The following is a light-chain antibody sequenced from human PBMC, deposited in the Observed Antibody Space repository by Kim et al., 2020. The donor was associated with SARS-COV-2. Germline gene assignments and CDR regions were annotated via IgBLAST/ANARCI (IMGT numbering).Light chain of an antibody. J-gene: IGLJ1*01. CDR3: SSYTISTSYV. CDR1: SSDVGGYNY. CDR2: DVS. Sequence: GQSMTISCTGTSSDVGGYNYVSWYQQHPGKAPKLMIYDVSNRPSGVSNRFSGSKSGNTASLTISGLQAEDEADYYCSSYTISTSYVFGTGTKVTVL. V-gene: IGLV2-14*03.